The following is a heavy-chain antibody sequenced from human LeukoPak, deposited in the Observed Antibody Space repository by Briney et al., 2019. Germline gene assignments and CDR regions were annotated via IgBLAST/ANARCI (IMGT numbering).Heavy chain of an antibody. J-gene: IGHJ4*02. D-gene: IGHD3-22*01. Sequence: ASVKVSCKACGYTFTRYAMLWVRQAPGHRREWVGWINAGNGNTKYSQKFQGRVTITRDTSASTAYMELSSLRSEDTAVYYCARGRTWSGYYYDSSGYYFDYWGQGTLVTVSS. V-gene: IGHV1-3*01. CDR1: GYTFTRYA. CDR2: INAGNGNT. CDR3: ARGRTWSGYYYDSSGYYFDY.